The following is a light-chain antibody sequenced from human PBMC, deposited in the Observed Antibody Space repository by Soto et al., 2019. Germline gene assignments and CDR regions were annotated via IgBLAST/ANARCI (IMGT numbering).Light chain of an antibody. V-gene: IGLV2-14*03. J-gene: IGLJ1*01. CDR1: SSDVGRYKY. Sequence: QSVLTQPASVSGSPGQSITISCTGTSSDVGRYKYVSWYQHHPGKAPKVIIYDVNNRPSGVSNRFSGSKSGNTASLTISGLQAEDEADYYCSSYTSSSLLYVFGTGTKVTVL. CDR2: DVN. CDR3: SSYTSSSLLYV.